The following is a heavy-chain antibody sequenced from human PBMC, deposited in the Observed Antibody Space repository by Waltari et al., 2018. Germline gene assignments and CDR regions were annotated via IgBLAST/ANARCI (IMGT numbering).Heavy chain of an antibody. J-gene: IGHJ6*02. CDR3: AKDEGSAVTPYYYYYGMDV. CDR2: IKQDGSEK. CDR1: GFTFSSYW. D-gene: IGHD4-17*01. V-gene: IGHV3-7*01. Sequence: EVQLVESGGGLVQPGGSLRLSCAASGFTFSSYWMSWVRQAPGKGLEWVANIKQDGSEKYYVDSVKGRFTISRDNPKNTLYLQMNSLRAEDTAMYYCAKDEGSAVTPYYYYYGMDVWGQGTTVTVSS.